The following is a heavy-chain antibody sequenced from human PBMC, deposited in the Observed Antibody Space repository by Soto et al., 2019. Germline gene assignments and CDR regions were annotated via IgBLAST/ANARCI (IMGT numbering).Heavy chain of an antibody. J-gene: IGHJ5*02. Sequence: EVQLVESGGGLVQPGGSLRLSCAASGFTFSSYWMTWVRQAPGKGLEWVANIKQDGSEKYYVDSVKGRFTISRDNAKNSLYLQMNSLRVEDTAVYYCATRGAGGSSTKSWFDPWGQGILVTVSS. CDR2: IKQDGSEK. V-gene: IGHV3-7*01. CDR3: ATRGAGGSSTKSWFDP. CDR1: GFTFSSYW. D-gene: IGHD6-6*01.